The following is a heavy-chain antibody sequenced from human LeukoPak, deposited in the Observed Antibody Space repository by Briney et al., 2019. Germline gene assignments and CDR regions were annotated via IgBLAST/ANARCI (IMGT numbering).Heavy chain of an antibody. Sequence: EGSLRLSCAASGFTFSSYAMSWVRQAPGKGLEWVSAISGSGGSTYYADSVKGRFTISRDNSKNTLYLQMNSLRAEDTAVYYCAKVPRLYIDMDVWGKGTTVTVSS. CDR2: ISGSGGST. J-gene: IGHJ6*03. D-gene: IGHD1-14*01. CDR3: AKVPRLYIDMDV. V-gene: IGHV3-23*01. CDR1: GFTFSSYA.